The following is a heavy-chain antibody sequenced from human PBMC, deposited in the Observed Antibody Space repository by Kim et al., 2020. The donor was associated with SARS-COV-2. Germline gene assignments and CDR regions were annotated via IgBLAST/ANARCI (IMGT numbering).Heavy chain of an antibody. CDR3: ARDPITMVRGVIVKPPAHYFDY. CDR2: ISSSSSYT. CDR1: GFTFSDYY. V-gene: IGHV3-11*05. D-gene: IGHD3-10*01. J-gene: IGHJ4*02. Sequence: GGSLRLSCAASGFTFSDYYMSWIRQAPGKGLEWVSYISSSSSYTNYADSVKGRFTISRDNAKNSLYLQMNSLRAEDTAVYYCARDPITMVRGVIVKPPAHYFDYWGQGTLVTVSS.